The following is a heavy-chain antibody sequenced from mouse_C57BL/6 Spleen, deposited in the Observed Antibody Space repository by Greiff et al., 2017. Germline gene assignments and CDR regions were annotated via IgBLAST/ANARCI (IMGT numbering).Heavy chain of an antibody. CDR3: ALYDGYYWYFDV. CDR2: IYPGSGST. J-gene: IGHJ1*03. D-gene: IGHD2-3*01. CDR1: GYTFTSYW. Sequence: VQLQQPGAELVKPGASVKMSCKASGYTFTSYWITWVKQRPGQGLEWIGDIYPGSGSTNYNEKFKSKATLTVDTSSSTAYMQLSSLTSEDSAVYYCALYDGYYWYFDVWGTGTTVTVSS. V-gene: IGHV1-55*01.